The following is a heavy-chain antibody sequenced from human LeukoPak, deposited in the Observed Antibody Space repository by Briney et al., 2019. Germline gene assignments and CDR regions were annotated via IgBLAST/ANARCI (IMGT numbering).Heavy chain of an antibody. J-gene: IGHJ4*02. CDR1: GFAFSSYE. CDR3: ARGARGHFDY. D-gene: IGHD3-10*01. CDR2: ISSSGSTI. V-gene: IGHV3-48*03. Sequence: PGGSLRLSCAASGFAFSSYEMNWVRQAPGKGLELVSYISSSGSTIYYADSVKGRFTISRDNAKNSLYLQMNSLRAEDTAVYYCARGARGHFDYWGQGTLVTVSS.